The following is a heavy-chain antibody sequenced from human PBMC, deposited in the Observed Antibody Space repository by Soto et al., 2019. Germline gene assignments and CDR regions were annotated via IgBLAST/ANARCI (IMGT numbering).Heavy chain of an antibody. Sequence: GESLKISCKGSGYSFTSYWIGWVRQMPGKGLDWMGIIYLGESDTRDSPSFQGRFTIPADKSISTAYLQGSSLKPSDTAIYYCARQTYCSSPSCYTVASWGQGPLVPVS. J-gene: IGHJ4*02. CDR2: IYLGESDT. CDR3: ARQTYCSSPSCYTVAS. CDR1: GYSFTSYW. D-gene: IGHD2-2*02. V-gene: IGHV5-51*01.